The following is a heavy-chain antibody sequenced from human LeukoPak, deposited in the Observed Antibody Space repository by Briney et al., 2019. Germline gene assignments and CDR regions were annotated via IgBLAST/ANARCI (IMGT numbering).Heavy chain of an antibody. D-gene: IGHD3-10*01. CDR2: MNPNSGGT. CDR1: GYTFTGYY. J-gene: IGHJ2*01. Sequence: ASVKVSCKASGYTFTGYYMHWVRQAPGRGLEWMGWMNPNSGGTNYAQKFQGRVTMTRDTSISTAYMELSRLRSDDTAVYYCARDAGVPMVRGVPFLFWYFDLWGRGTLVTVSS. V-gene: IGHV1-2*02. CDR3: ARDAGVPMVRGVPFLFWYFDL.